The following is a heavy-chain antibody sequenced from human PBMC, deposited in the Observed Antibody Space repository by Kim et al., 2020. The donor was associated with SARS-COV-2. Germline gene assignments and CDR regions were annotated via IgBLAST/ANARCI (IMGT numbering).Heavy chain of an antibody. Sequence: SETLSLTCSVSGGSISSSRYYWGWIRQPPGKGLEWIGTIYYSGSIYYNPSLKSRVTISVDTSMNQFSLRLTSVTAADTALYYCARHEPYCSESYAPYYFDYWGQGTLVTVSS. V-gene: IGHV4-39*01. CDR1: GGSISSSRYY. CDR3: ARHEPYCSESYAPYYFDY. J-gene: IGHJ4*02. CDR2: IYYSGSI. D-gene: IGHD3-10*01.